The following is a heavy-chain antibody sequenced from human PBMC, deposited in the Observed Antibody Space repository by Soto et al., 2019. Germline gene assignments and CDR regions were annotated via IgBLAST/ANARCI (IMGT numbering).Heavy chain of an antibody. CDR2: INPNSGGT. Sequence: ASVKVSCKASGYTFTGYYINWVRQAPGQGLEWMGWINPNSGGTNYAQKFQGRVTMTRDTSISTAYMELTGLRSDDTAVYYCARDRASGYYDSSGYYGGVQSYFDSWGQGSLVTVS. D-gene: IGHD3-22*01. CDR3: ARDRASGYYDSSGYYGGVQSYFDS. J-gene: IGHJ4*02. V-gene: IGHV1-2*02. CDR1: GYTFTGYY.